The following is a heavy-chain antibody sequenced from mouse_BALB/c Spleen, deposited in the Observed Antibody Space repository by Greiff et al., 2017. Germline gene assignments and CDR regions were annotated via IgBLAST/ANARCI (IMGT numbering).Heavy chain of an antibody. V-gene: IGHV7-3*02. D-gene: IGHD1-1*01. CDR1: GFTFTDYY. CDR3: ARDNGSSSWFAY. J-gene: IGHJ3*01. Sequence: EVKLVESGGGLVQPGGSLRLSCATSGFTFTDYYMSWVRQPPGKALEWLGFIRNKANGYTTEYSASVKGRFTISRDNSQSILYLQMNTLRAEDSATYYCARDNGSSSWFAYWGQGTLVTVSA. CDR2: IRNKANGYTT.